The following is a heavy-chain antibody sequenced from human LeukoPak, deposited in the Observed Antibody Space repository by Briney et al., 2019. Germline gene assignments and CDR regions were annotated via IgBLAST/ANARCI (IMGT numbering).Heavy chain of an antibody. CDR2: ISGSGGST. V-gene: IGHV3-23*01. Sequence: GGSLRISCVSSGFTFSSYAMNLLRQAPGQRLHCVSPISGSGGSTYYADSVKGRFTISRDNSENTLYLRMNSLRAEDTAVYYWAKDRRNTVPTISDYWGQGTLVTVCS. D-gene: IGHD5-12*01. CDR1: GFTFSSYA. CDR3: AKDRRNTVPTISDY. J-gene: IGHJ4*02.